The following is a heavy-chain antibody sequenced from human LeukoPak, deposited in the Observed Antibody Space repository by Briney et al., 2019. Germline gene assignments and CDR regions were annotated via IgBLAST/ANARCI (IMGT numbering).Heavy chain of an antibody. CDR2: INWNGGST. Sequence: GGSLRLSCAASGFTSADYAMSWVRQPPGKGLEWVSGINWNGGSTGYADSVKGRFTISRDNSKNTPYLQMGSLRAEDMAVYYCARGTGATSYWGQGTLVTVSS. CDR1: GFTSADYA. V-gene: IGHV3-20*04. CDR3: ARGTGATSY. J-gene: IGHJ4*02. D-gene: IGHD1-26*01.